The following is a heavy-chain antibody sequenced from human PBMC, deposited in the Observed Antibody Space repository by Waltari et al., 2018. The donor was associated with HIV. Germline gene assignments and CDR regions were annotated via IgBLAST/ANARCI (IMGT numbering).Heavy chain of an antibody. J-gene: IGHJ5*02. CDR2: SKTKTGTP. CDR1: GYMFTSYA. V-gene: IGHV7-4-1*02. CDR3: ARTDSMTGFGGSWFDP. Sequence: QVQLVQSGSELKKPGASLKVSCKASGYMFTSYAINWVRQAPGQGLEWMGWSKTKTGTPTYAQDFTGRFVVSLDTSVSTAYLQISSLKPDDTAVYYCARTDSMTGFGGSWFDPWGQGTLVTVSP. D-gene: IGHD3-10*01.